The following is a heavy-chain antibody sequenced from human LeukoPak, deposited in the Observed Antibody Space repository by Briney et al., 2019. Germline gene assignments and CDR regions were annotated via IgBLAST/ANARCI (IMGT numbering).Heavy chain of an antibody. CDR1: GFTFSTYT. J-gene: IGHJ4*02. CDR3: ANEPQKNSGYGGNLFDY. CDR2: ISYDGSSE. Sequence: GGSLRLSCAASGFTFSTYTMHWVRQAPGKGLEWVAVISYDGSSEYYADSVKGRFTISRDSSKNTLYLQMNSLRAEDTAVYYCANEPQKNSGYGGNLFDYWGQGTLVTVSS. V-gene: IGHV3-30-3*02. D-gene: IGHD4-23*01.